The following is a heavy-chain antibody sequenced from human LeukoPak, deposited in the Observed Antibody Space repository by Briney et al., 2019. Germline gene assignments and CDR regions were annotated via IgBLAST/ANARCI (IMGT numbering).Heavy chain of an antibody. D-gene: IGHD1-26*01. J-gene: IGHJ4*02. CDR2: INHSGST. Sequence: SETLSLTCAVYGGSFSGYYWSWIRQPPGKGLEWIGEINHSGSTNYNPSLKSRVTISVDTSKNQFSLTLSTVTAADTAVYYEARSFQKVPYSGSYYAPGYWGQGTLVTVSS. CDR3: ARSFQKVPYSGSYYAPGY. CDR1: GGSFSGYY. V-gene: IGHV4-34*01.